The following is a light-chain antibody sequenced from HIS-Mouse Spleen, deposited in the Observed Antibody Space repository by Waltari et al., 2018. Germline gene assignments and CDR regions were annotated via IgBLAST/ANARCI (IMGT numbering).Light chain of an antibody. CDR1: QSVSSSY. CDR2: GAS. V-gene: IGKV3D-7*01. J-gene: IGKJ2*01. Sequence: EIVMTQSPATLSLSTGERAILSCRASQSVSSSYLSWYQQKPGQAPRLLIYGASTRATGIPARFSGSGSGTDFTLTISSLQPEDFAVYYCQQDYNLPYTFGQGTKLEIK. CDR3: QQDYNLPYT.